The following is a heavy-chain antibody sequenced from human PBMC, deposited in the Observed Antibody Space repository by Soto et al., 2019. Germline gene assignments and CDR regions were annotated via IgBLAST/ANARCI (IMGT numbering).Heavy chain of an antibody. CDR1: GGSISSSSYY. CDR2: IYYSGST. V-gene: IGHV4-39*07. J-gene: IGHJ5*02. D-gene: IGHD5-18*01. Sequence: SETLSLTCTVSGGSISSSSYYWGWIRQPPGKGLEWIGSIYYSGSTNYNPSLKSRVTISVDTSKNQFSLKLSSVTAADTAVYYCARGVPYSYGYVSWFDPWGQGTLVTVSS. CDR3: ARGVPYSYGYVSWFDP.